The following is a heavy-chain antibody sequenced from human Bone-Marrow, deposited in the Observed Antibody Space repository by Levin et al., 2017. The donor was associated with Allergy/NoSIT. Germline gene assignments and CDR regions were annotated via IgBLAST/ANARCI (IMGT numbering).Heavy chain of an antibody. CDR1: GYTFTDYA. Sequence: ASVKVSCKASGYTFTDYAINWVRQAPGQGLEWMGWIHTNTGTPTYAQDFTGHFVFSLDTSVSTAYLQINNLEAGDTAIYYCATDTILIRGGVWGQGTAVTVSS. D-gene: IGHD3-10*01. CDR2: IHTNTGTP. V-gene: IGHV7-4-1*02. CDR3: ATDTILIRGGV. J-gene: IGHJ6*02.